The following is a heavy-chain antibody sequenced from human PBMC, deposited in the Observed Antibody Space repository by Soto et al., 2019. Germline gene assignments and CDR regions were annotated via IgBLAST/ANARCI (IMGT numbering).Heavy chain of an antibody. CDR3: ARNHGDGVVGYYYYGMDV. CDR1: GFSLSTSGMC. D-gene: IGHD7-27*01. V-gene: IGHV2-70*11. J-gene: IGHJ6*02. Sequence: SGPTLVNPTQTLTLTCTVSGFSLSTSGMCVTWIRQAPGKALEWLARIDWDDDKHYNTSLKTRLTISKDTSKNQVVLTMTNMDPVDTATYYCARNHGDGVVGYYYYGMDVWGLGTTVTVSS. CDR2: IDWDDDK.